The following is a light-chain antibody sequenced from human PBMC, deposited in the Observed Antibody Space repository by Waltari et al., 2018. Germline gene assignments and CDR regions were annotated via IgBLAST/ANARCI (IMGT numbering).Light chain of an antibody. V-gene: IGKV1-33*01. J-gene: IGKJ2*01. Sequence: DIQMTQSPSSLSASVGDRVTITCQASQDISNYLNWYQQKPGKPPKLLIYDAPNLETGVPSRFSGSGSGTDFTFTISSLQPEDIATYYCQQYDNLSYTFGQGTKLEIK. CDR1: QDISNY. CDR2: DAP. CDR3: QQYDNLSYT.